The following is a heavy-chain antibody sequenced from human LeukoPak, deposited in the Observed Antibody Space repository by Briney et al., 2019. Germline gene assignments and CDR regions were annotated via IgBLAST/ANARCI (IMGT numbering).Heavy chain of an antibody. CDR2: IFHTGST. J-gene: IGHJ3*01. V-gene: IGHV4-38-2*02. D-gene: IGHD2-2*01. CDR3: ARGPCSSTSCSFFGLANWFDP. Sequence: PSETLSLTCTVSGDSISSGNYWGWIRQPPGKGLEWIGSIFHTGSTYFNLSLKSRVTISVDTSKNQFSLKLSSVTAADTAVYYCARGPCSSTSCSFFGLANWFDPWGQGTMVTVSS. CDR1: GDSISSGNY.